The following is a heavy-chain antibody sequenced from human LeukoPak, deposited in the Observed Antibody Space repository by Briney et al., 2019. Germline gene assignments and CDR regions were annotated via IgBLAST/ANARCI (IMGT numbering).Heavy chain of an antibody. CDR3: ARGRGNRQRHQKGFDY. D-gene: IGHD1-1*01. J-gene: IGHJ4*02. CDR1: GYTFTSYY. V-gene: IGHV1-46*01. CDR2: INPSGGST. Sequence: GASVKVSCKASGYTFTSYYMHWVRQAPGQGLEWMGIINPSGGSTSYAQKFQGRVTMTRNTSISTAYMELSSLRSEDTAVYYCARGRGNRQRHQKGFDYWGQGTLVTVSS.